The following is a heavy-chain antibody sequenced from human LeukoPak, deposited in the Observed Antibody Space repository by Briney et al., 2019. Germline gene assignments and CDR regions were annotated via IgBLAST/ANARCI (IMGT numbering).Heavy chain of an antibody. CDR2: INWRSDEI. V-gene: IGHV3-9*01. CDR3: AKYGGDSGVAIDY. D-gene: IGHD2-21*02. J-gene: IGHJ4*02. Sequence: GGSLRLSCSASGFTFDNYAMHWVRQAPMKGLEWVASINWRSDEIGYADSVKGRFTISRDNANNLLYLQMDSLRAEDTAVYYCAKYGGDSGVAIDYWGQGTLVTVSS. CDR1: GFTFDNYA.